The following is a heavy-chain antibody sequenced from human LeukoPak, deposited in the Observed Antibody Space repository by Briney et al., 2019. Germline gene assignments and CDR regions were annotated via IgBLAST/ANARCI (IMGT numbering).Heavy chain of an antibody. CDR2: INQDGSEK. CDR1: GLTFSRYW. V-gene: IGHV3-7*03. D-gene: IGHD2-8*02. Sequence: GGSLRLSCAASGLTFSRYWLTWVRQAPGKGLEWVANINQDGSEKNYVDSVKGRFTISRDNAKSSLYLQMNSLRDEDTAVYHCVSRGCTANACFVSSFNCFDHWGQGYLVTVSS. J-gene: IGHJ4*02. CDR3: VSRGCTANACFVSSFNCFDH.